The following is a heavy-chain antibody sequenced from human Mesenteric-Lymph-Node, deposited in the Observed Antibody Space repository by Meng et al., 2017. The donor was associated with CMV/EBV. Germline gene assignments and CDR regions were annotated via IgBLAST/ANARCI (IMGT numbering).Heavy chain of an antibody. J-gene: IGHJ4*02. D-gene: IGHD1-26*01. CDR3: VRDRSGSYDY. CDR1: GDRCSSNNAA. V-gene: IGHV6-1*01. Sequence: ALSGDRCSSNNAAWNWIRQSPSRGLELLGRTYYRSKWYNDYAVSVKSRITINPDTSKNQFSLQLNSVTPEDTAVYYCVRDRSGSYDYWGQGTLVTVSS. CDR2: TYYRSKWYN.